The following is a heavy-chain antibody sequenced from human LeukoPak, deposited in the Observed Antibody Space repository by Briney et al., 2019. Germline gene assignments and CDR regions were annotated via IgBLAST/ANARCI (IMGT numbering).Heavy chain of an antibody. Sequence: PGGSLRLSCAASGFTFSSYAMSWVRQARGKGLEWVSGITNTGGDTRYAYSVKGRFTISRDNSKNTVYLQMNSLRADDTAVYYCAKERSSGWPFDYWGQGTLVTVSS. D-gene: IGHD6-19*01. J-gene: IGHJ4*02. CDR2: ITNTGGDT. CDR3: AKERSSGWPFDY. CDR1: GFTFSSYA. V-gene: IGHV3-23*01.